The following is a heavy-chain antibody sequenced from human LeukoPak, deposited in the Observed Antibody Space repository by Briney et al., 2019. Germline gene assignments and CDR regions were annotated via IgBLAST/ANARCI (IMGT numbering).Heavy chain of an antibody. CDR1: GFTFSSYA. D-gene: IGHD1-7*01. CDR3: ARAPRLELFDY. J-gene: IGHJ4*02. V-gene: IGHV3-23*01. Sequence: GGSLRLSCAASGFTFSSYAMSWLRQAPGKGLEWVSAISGSGGSTYYADSVKGRFTISRDNSKNTLYLQMNSLRAEDTAVYYCARAPRLELFDYWGQGTLVTVSS. CDR2: ISGSGGST.